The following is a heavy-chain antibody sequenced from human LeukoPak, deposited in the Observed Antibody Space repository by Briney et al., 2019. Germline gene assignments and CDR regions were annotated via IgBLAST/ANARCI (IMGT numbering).Heavy chain of an antibody. D-gene: IGHD3-3*01. Sequence: ASVKVSCKASGYTFTSYGISRARQAPGQGLEWMGWISAYNGDTNYAQNLQGRVTMTTDTSTSTAYMELRSLRSDDTAVYYCARDRAIFGVVIMRYGMDVWGQGTTATVS. CDR2: ISAYNGDT. CDR1: GYTFTSYG. CDR3: ARDRAIFGVVIMRYGMDV. J-gene: IGHJ6*02. V-gene: IGHV1-18*01.